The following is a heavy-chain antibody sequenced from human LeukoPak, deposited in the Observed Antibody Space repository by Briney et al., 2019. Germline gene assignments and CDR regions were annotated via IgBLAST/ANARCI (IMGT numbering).Heavy chain of an antibody. CDR2: INTSGNT. Sequence: PSETLSLTCTVSGDSISGSYWTWLRQSAGKGLEWLGRINTSGNTNYNPSLKSRVTMSLDTSKNQFSLNMSSVTVADTAVYYCARDRLGFRVDVWGKGTTVTVSS. CDR3: ARDRLGFRVDV. V-gene: IGHV4-4*07. D-gene: IGHD3-10*01. CDR1: GDSISGSY. J-gene: IGHJ6*04.